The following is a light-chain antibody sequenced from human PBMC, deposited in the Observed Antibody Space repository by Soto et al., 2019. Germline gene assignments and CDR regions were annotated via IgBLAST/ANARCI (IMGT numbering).Light chain of an antibody. J-gene: IGKJ4*01. Sequence: EIVLTQSPATLSLSPEERATLSCRASQSVSSYLAWYQQKPVQAPRLPIYDASNRATGIPARFRGSGSGTDFSLTISSLEPEDFAVYYCQQRSNWPRLTFGGGSKV. CDR2: DAS. CDR1: QSVSSY. V-gene: IGKV3-11*01. CDR3: QQRSNWPRLT.